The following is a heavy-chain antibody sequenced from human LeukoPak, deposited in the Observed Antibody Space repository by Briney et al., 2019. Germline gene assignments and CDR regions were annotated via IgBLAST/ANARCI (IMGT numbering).Heavy chain of an antibody. CDR1: GGTFSSYA. CDR2: IIPIFGTA. J-gene: IGHJ5*02. CDR3: ARDHRGIIVAAPQSWRFDP. D-gene: IGHD6-13*01. V-gene: IGHV1-69*13. Sequence: SVKVSCKASGGTFSSYAISWVRQAPGQGLEWMGGIIPIFGTANYAQKFQGRVTITADESMSTAYMELSSLRSEDTAVYYCARDHRGIIVAAPQSWRFDPWGQGTLVTVSS.